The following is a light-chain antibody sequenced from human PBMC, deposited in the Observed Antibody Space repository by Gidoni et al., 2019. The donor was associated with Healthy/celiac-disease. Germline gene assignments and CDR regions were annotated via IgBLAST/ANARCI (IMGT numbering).Light chain of an antibody. Sequence: QSALPQPASVSGSPGQSITISCTGTSSDVSGYNYVSWYQQHPGKAPQLMIYEVSNRPSGVSSRFSGSKSGTTASLTISGLQAEDEADYYCSSYTSSSTLVVFGGGTKLTVL. CDR2: EVS. J-gene: IGLJ2*01. V-gene: IGLV2-14*01. CDR3: SSYTSSSTLVV. CDR1: SSDVSGYNY.